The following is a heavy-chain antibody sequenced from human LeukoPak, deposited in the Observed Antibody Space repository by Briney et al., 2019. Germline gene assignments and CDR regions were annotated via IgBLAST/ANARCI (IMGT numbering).Heavy chain of an antibody. D-gene: IGHD2-2*01. CDR2: FDPEDGET. V-gene: IGHV1-24*01. J-gene: IGHJ4*02. Sequence: ASVKVSCKVSGYALTELSMHWVRQAPGKGLEWMGGFDPEDGETIYPQKFQGRVTMTEDTSTDTAYMELSSLRSEDTAVYYCATGLRYQLLFWDYWGQGTLVTVSS. CDR1: GYALTELS. CDR3: ATGLRYQLLFWDY.